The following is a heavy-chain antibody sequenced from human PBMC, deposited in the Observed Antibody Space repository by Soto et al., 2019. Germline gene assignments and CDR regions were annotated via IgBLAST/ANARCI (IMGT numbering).Heavy chain of an antibody. J-gene: IGHJ4*02. CDR3: ARVGYYYDSSGYYLSFDY. V-gene: IGHV1-8*01. CDR1: GYTFTSYD. Sequence: ASVKVSCKASGYTFTSYDINWVRQATGQGLEWMGWMNPNSGNTGYAQKFQGRVTMTMNTSISTAYMELSSLRSEDTAVYYCARVGYYYDSSGYYLSFDYWGQGTLVTVSS. D-gene: IGHD3-22*01. CDR2: MNPNSGNT.